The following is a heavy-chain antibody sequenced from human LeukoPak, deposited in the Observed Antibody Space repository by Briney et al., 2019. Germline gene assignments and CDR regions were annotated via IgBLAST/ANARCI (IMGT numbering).Heavy chain of an antibody. D-gene: IGHD6-19*01. CDR3: AKPSSGWTSFDP. CDR2: ISSSGRNT. J-gene: IGHJ5*02. V-gene: IGHV3-23*01. Sequence: PGGSLRLSCVTSGFTFSSFAMNWVRQAPGKGLECVSGISSSGRNTYYAVSVKGRFTISRDNAKNTVYLQMNNLRAEDTAVYYCAKPSSGWTSFDPWGQGTLGTVSS. CDR1: GFTFSSFA.